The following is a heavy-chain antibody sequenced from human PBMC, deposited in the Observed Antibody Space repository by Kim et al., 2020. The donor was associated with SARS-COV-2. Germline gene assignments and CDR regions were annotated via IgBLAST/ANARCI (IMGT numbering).Heavy chain of an antibody. Sequence: GGSLRLSCAASGFTFSSYGMHWVRQAPGKGLEWVAVISYDGSNKYYADSVKGRFTISRDNSKNTLYLQMNSLRAEDTAVYYCARVHNPMWLYGPSSYGEGLGYWGQGTLVTVSS. V-gene: IGHV3-33*05. CDR2: ISYDGSNK. J-gene: IGHJ4*02. D-gene: IGHD5-18*01. CDR1: GFTFSSYG. CDR3: ARVHNPMWLYGPSSYGEGLGY.